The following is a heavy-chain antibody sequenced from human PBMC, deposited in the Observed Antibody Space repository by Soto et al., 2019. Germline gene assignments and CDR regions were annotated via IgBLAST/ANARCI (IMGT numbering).Heavy chain of an antibody. CDR3: TRSVRGVRVFLDY. V-gene: IGHV3-66*01. CDR2: IYSGGST. J-gene: IGHJ4*02. Sequence: EVQLVESGGGLVQPGGSLRLSCAASGFTVSSNYMSWVRQAPGKGLEWVSVIYSGGSTYYADSVKGRFTISRDNSKNTLYLQMNSLRAEDTAVYYCTRSVRGVRVFLDYWGQGTLVTVSS. D-gene: IGHD3-10*01. CDR1: GFTVSSNY.